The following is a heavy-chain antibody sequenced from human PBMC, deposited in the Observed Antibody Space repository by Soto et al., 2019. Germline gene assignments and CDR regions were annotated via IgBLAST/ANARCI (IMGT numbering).Heavy chain of an antibody. CDR2: IYPGDSDT. V-gene: IGHV5-51*01. Sequence: GESLKISCKGSGYSFTSYWIGWVRQMPGKGLEWMGIIYPGDSDTRYSPSFQGQVTISADKSISTAYLQWSSLKASDTTMYYCVRSLYDSSGYYYRGYYFDYWGQGTLVTVSS. CDR1: GYSFTSYW. J-gene: IGHJ4*02. CDR3: VRSLYDSSGYYYRGYYFDY. D-gene: IGHD3-22*01.